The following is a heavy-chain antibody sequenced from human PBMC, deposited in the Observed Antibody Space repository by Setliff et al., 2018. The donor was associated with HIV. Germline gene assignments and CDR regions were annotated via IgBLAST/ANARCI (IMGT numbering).Heavy chain of an antibody. J-gene: IGHJ5*02. CDR2: INHSGST. CDR1: GGSFSGYY. CDR3: ASGGPLGWVRGVSNWFDP. D-gene: IGHD3-10*01. V-gene: IGHV4-34*01. Sequence: SETLSLTCAVYGGSFSGYYWSWIRQPPGKGLEWIGEINHSGSTNYNPSLKSRVTISVDTSKNQFSLKLSSVTAADTAVYYCASGGPLGWVRGVSNWFDPWGQGTLVTVSS.